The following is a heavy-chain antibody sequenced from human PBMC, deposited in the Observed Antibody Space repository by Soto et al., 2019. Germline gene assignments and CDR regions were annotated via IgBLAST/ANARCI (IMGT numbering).Heavy chain of an antibody. V-gene: IGHV4-34*01. CDR2: IDHSGST. D-gene: IGHD6-19*01. CDR1: GGSLRRYY. Sequence: QVQLQQWGAGLLKPSETLSLTCAVYGGSLRRYYWNWIRQSPGKGLEWIGEIDHSGSTNYNPSLKSRVTISVDTSMKQLSLQLNSLTAADTAVYYCARGSEIAVPGTIPLYYYGMDVWGQGTTVTVSS. CDR3: ARGSEIAVPGTIPLYYYGMDV. J-gene: IGHJ6*02.